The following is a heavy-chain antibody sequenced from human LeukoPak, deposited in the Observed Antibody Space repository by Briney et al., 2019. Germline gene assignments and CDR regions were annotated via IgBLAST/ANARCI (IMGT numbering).Heavy chain of an antibody. CDR2: ISYDGSNK. V-gene: IGHV3-30-3*01. J-gene: IGHJ4*02. D-gene: IGHD3-3*01. Sequence: GGSLRLSCAASGFTFSSYAMHWVRQAPGKGLEWVAVISYDGSNKYYADSVKGRFTTSRDNSKNSLYLQMNSLRAEDTAVYYCARVWGLRFLEWLLPFDYWGQGTLVTVSS. CDR3: ARVWGLRFLEWLLPFDY. CDR1: GFTFSSYA.